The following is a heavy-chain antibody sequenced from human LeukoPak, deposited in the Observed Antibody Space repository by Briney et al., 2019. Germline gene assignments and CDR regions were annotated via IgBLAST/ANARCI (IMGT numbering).Heavy chain of an antibody. V-gene: IGHV3-33*06. CDR2: IWYDGSNK. J-gene: IGHJ4*02. CDR3: AKVRHPYCSSGGCYFDY. D-gene: IGHD2-15*01. Sequence: GGSLRLSCAASGFAFSTSGMHWVRQAPGKGLEWVAVIWYDGSNKHYAESVKGRFSISRDNSKSTLYLQMNSLRAEDTAVYYCAKVRHPYCSSGGCYFDYWGQGTLVTVSS. CDR1: GFAFSTSG.